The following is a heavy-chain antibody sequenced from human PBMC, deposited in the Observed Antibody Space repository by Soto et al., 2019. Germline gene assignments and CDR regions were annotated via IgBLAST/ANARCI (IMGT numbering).Heavy chain of an antibody. Sequence: EVQLVESGGDLVQPGGSLKLSCAASGFSFSDSVMHWVRQVSGKGLEWVGRITSTADTYATAYTASVKGRFTVSRDDSKNTAYLQMNSLKTEDTAVYYCTGSLSFAFDIWGQGTMVHVSS. V-gene: IGHV3-73*01. CDR2: ITSTADTYAT. CDR3: TGSLSFAFDI. J-gene: IGHJ3*02. CDR1: GFSFSDSV.